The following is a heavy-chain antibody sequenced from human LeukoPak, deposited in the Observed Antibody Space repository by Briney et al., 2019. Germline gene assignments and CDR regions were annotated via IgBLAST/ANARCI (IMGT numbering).Heavy chain of an antibody. Sequence: PGRSLRLSCAASGFTFSSYAMHWVRQAPGKGLEWVAVISYDGSNKYYADSVKGRFTISRDNSKNTLYLQMNSLRAEDTAVYYCALTGYCSSTSCYTFDYWGQGTLVTVSS. D-gene: IGHD2-2*02. CDR1: GFTFSSYA. CDR2: ISYDGSNK. J-gene: IGHJ4*02. CDR3: ALTGYCSSTSCYTFDY. V-gene: IGHV3-30-3*01.